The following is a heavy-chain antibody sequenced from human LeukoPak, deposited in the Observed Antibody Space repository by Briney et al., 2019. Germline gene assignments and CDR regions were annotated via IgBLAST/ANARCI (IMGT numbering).Heavy chain of an antibody. CDR1: GGTFSSYA. CDR3: ARSEYQLLCDFYYYYFHDV. V-gene: IGHV1-69*05. CDR2: IIPIFGTA. D-gene: IGHD2-2*01. Sequence: ASVKVSCKASGGTFSSYAISWVRQAPGQGLEWMGGIIPIFGTANYAQKFQGRVTITTDESTSTAYMELSSLRSEDTAVYYCARSEYQLLCDFYYYYFHDVLGKGTTVTVSS. J-gene: IGHJ6*03.